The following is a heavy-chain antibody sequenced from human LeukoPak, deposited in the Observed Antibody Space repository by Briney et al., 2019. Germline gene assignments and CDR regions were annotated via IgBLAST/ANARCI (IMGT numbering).Heavy chain of an antibody. CDR2: IYYSGST. CDR1: GGSISSGGYY. D-gene: IGHD2-15*01. J-gene: IGHJ3*02. Sequence: SETLSLTCTVSGGSISSGGYYWSWIRQHPGKGLEWIGYIYYSGSTYYNPSLKSRVTISVDTSKNQFSLKLSSVTAADTAVYYCARDHFPPLNGPVAATRNAFDIWGQGTMVTVSS. V-gene: IGHV4-31*03. CDR3: ARDHFPPLNGPVAATRNAFDI.